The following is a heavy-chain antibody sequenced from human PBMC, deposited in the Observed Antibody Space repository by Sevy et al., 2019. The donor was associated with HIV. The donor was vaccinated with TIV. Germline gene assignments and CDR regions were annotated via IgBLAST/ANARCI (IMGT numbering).Heavy chain of an antibody. D-gene: IGHD6-13*01. CDR2: IYYSGST. CDR3: ARERQLGLDY. Sequence: SETLSLTCTVSGGSISSYYWSWIRQPPGKGLEWIGYIYYSGSTNYNPSLKSRVTISVDTSKNQFSLRLSSVTAADTAVYYCARERQLGLDYWGQGTLVTVSS. J-gene: IGHJ4*02. CDR1: GGSISSYY. V-gene: IGHV4-59*01.